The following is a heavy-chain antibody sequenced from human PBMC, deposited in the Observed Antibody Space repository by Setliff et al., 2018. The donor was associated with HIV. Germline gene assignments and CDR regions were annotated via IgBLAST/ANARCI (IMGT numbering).Heavy chain of an antibody. Sequence: SETLSLTCAVSGDSMNTNDWWGWIRQPPGKGLAWIGYTSNSGKTYYNPSLNRRVTMSIDTSKNQLSLNLDSVTAVDTAVYYCARTVPYSSNQDAFDIWGQGTMVTVSS. CDR1: GDSMNTNDW. D-gene: IGHD4-4*01. V-gene: IGHV4-28*01. CDR2: TSNSGKT. CDR3: ARTVPYSSNQDAFDI. J-gene: IGHJ3*02.